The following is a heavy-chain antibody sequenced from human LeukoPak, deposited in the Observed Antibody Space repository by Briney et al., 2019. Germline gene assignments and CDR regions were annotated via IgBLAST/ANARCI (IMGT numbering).Heavy chain of an antibody. V-gene: IGHV4-61*02. J-gene: IGHJ4*02. CDR3: AREGGKIAVAGYYFDY. CDR1: GGSISSGSYY. D-gene: IGHD6-19*01. CDR2: IYTSGST. Sequence: SQTLSLTCTVSGGSISSGSYYWSWIRQPAGKGLEWIGRIYTSGSTNYSPSLKSRVTISVDTSKNQFSLKLSSVTAADTAVYYCAREGGKIAVAGYYFDYWGQGTLVTVSS.